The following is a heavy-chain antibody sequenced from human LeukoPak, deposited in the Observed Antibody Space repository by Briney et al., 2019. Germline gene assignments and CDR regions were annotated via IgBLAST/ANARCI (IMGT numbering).Heavy chain of an antibody. CDR3: ATAPRYSSGWYQTPLGY. D-gene: IGHD6-19*01. J-gene: IGHJ4*02. CDR2: INPSGGST. Sequence: ASVKVSCKASGYTFTSYYMHWVRQAPGQGLEWMGIINPSGGSTSYAQKFQGRVTMTRDMSTSTVYMELSSLRSEDTAVYYCATAPRYSSGWYQTPLGYWGQGTLVTVSS. CDR1: GYTFTSYY. V-gene: IGHV1-46*01.